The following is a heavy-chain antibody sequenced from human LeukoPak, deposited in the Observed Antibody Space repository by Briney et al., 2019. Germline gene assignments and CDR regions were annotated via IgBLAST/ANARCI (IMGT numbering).Heavy chain of an antibody. D-gene: IGHD1-1*01. Sequence: GGSLRLSCAASGFTFSSNAIHWVRQAPGKGLEWVAEISYDGGNTYYADSVKGRFTISRDNSKNTLYLQMNSLRAEDTAVYYCAKEGTGIHFDYWGQGTMVTVSS. CDR1: GFTFSSNA. CDR2: ISYDGGNT. V-gene: IGHV3-30-3*01. J-gene: IGHJ4*02. CDR3: AKEGTGIHFDY.